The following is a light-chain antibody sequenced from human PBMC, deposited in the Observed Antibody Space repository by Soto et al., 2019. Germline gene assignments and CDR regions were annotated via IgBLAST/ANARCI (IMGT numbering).Light chain of an antibody. CDR2: LDSDGSH. V-gene: IGLV4-69*01. Sequence: QPVLTQSPSASASLGASVNVTCTLSSGHSNKAIAWHQQQPEKGPRYLMKLDSDGSHTKGDGIPDRFSGSSSGAERYLTISSLQSEDEADYYCQTWGTGIRVVFGGGTKVTVL. CDR3: QTWGTGIRVV. J-gene: IGLJ2*01. CDR1: SGHSNKA.